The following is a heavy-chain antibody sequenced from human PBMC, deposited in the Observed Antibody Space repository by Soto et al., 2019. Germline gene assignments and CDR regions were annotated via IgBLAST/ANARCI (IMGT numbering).Heavy chain of an antibody. D-gene: IGHD4-17*01. CDR2: ISAYNGNT. CDR3: ARFSATVTTGDWFDP. V-gene: IGHV1-18*01. J-gene: IGHJ5*02. Sequence: QVQLVQSGAEVKKPGASVKVSCKASGYTFTSYGISWVRQAPGQGLEWMGWISAYNGNTNYAQKLQGRVTMTTDTSSSTAYMELRSLRSDDTAVYYCARFSATVTTGDWFDPWGQGTLVTVSS. CDR1: GYTFTSYG.